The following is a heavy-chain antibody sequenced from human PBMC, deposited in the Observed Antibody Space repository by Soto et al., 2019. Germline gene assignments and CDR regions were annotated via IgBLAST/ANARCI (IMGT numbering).Heavy chain of an antibody. J-gene: IGHJ5*02. CDR2: IYYSGST. V-gene: IGHV4-31*03. CDR1: GGSISSGGYY. D-gene: IGHD2-2*01. CDR3: ARTLVVPAAIAVVWFDP. Sequence: SETLSLTCTVSGGSISSGGYYWSWIRQHPGKGLEWIGYIYYSGSTYYNPSLKSRVTISVDTSKNEFSLKLSSVTAADTAVYYCARTLVVPAAIAVVWFDPWGQGTLVTVSS.